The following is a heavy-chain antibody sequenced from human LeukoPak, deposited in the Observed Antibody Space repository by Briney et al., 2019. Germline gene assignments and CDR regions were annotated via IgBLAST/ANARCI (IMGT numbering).Heavy chain of an antibody. CDR3: ARDEWELLRAY. CDR1: GFTFRSNY. CDR2: IYSGGST. Sequence: GGALRLSCAASGFTFRSNYMSWVRQAPGKGLEWVSLIYSGGSTYYTDSVKGRFTISRDNSNNTLYLQMNSLRVEDTAVYYCARDEWELLRAYWGQGTLVTVSS. J-gene: IGHJ4*02. D-gene: IGHD1-26*01. V-gene: IGHV3-66*02.